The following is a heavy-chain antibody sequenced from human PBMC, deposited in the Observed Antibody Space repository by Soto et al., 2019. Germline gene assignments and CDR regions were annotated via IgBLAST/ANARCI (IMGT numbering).Heavy chain of an antibody. CDR2: INDSGDI. CDR1: GGSFSGYQ. CDR3: ARGLILWFGELSRRGGYYYYMDV. D-gene: IGHD3-10*01. Sequence: SETLSLTCAVYGGSFSGYQWSWIRQTPGKGLEWIGGINDSGDINYNPSLKSRVTILVDAAKKQISLKLSSVTAADTAVYYCARGLILWFGELSRRGGYYYYMDVWGKGTTVTGFS. V-gene: IGHV4-34*01. J-gene: IGHJ6*03.